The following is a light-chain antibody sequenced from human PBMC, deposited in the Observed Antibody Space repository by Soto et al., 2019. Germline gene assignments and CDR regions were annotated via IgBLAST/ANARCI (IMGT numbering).Light chain of an antibody. Sequence: EIVMTQSPSTLSLSPGERATLSCRASQSVSSNLAWYQQKPGQAPRLLIYGASTRATGIPARFSGSGSGTEFTLTISRLEPEDFAVYYCQHYGSTGLTFGGGTKVDI. V-gene: IGKV3-15*01. CDR2: GAS. CDR1: QSVSSN. J-gene: IGKJ4*01. CDR3: QHYGSTGLT.